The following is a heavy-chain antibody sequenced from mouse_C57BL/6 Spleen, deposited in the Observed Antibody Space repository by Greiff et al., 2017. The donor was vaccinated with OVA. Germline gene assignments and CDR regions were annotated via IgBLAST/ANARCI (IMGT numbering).Heavy chain of an antibody. CDR3: ARGPYFDV. V-gene: IGHV1-18*01. J-gene: IGHJ1*03. CDR2: INPNNGGT. CDR1: GYTFTDYN. Sequence: VQLQQSGPELVKPGASVKIPCKASGYTFTDYNMDWVKQSHGKSLEWIGDINPNNGGTTYNQKFKGKATLTVDKSSSTAYMELRSLTSEDTAVYYCARGPYFDVWGTGTTVTVSS.